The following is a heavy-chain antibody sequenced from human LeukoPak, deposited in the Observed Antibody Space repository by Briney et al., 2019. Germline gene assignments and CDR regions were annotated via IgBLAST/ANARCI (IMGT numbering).Heavy chain of an antibody. CDR1: GFTFSTYS. Sequence: GGSLRLSCTASGFTFSTYSMTWVRQAPGKGLEWVSYISSGGRTTHYTDSVKGRFTFSRDNAKNSVYLQMNSLRAEDTAVYYCARLSWLYDAFVIWGQGTMVTVSA. D-gene: IGHD3-22*01. CDR2: ISSGGRTT. CDR3: ARLSWLYDAFVI. J-gene: IGHJ3*02. V-gene: IGHV3-48*01.